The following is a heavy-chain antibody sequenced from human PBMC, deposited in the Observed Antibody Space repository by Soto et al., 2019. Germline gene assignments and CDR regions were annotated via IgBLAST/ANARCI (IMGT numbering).Heavy chain of an antibody. J-gene: IGHJ4*02. Sequence: SLTCTVSGGSISNNDYYWSWIRQPPGKGLECIGYIFYSGSTYYNPSLKSRVTISVDTSKNQFSLKLSSVTAADTAVYYCARGKYGDYDYWGQGTLVTVSS. D-gene: IGHD4-17*01. CDR3: ARGKYGDYDY. V-gene: IGHV4-30-4*01. CDR2: IFYSGST. CDR1: GGSISNNDYY.